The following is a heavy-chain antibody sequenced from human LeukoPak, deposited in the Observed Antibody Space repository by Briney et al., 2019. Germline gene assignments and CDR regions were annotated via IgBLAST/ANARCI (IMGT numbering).Heavy chain of an antibody. CDR1: GVTFSSYA. J-gene: IGHJ4*02. D-gene: IGHD6-19*01. CDR3: AKVGPYSSGWYDY. V-gene: IGHV3-23*01. CDR2: ISGSGGGT. Sequence: PGGSLRLSCAASGVTFSSYAMSWVRQAPGKGLEWVSGISGSGGGTYYADSVKGRFTISRDNSKNTLYLQMNSLRAEDTAVYYCAKVGPYSSGWYDYWGQGTLVTVSS.